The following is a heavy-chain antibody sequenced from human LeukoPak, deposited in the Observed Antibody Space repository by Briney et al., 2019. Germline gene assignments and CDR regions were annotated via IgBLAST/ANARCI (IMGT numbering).Heavy chain of an antibody. J-gene: IGHJ4*02. V-gene: IGHV3-66*01. D-gene: IGHD3-10*01. CDR3: ARDPSYGSGSPYHFDY. CDR1: GGSFSGYY. Sequence: ETLSLTRAVYGGSFSGYYWSWIRQPPGKGLEWVSVIYSGGSTYYADSVKGRFTISRDNSKNTLYLQMNSLRAEDTAVYYCARDPSYGSGSPYHFDYWGQGTLVTVSS. CDR2: IYSGGST.